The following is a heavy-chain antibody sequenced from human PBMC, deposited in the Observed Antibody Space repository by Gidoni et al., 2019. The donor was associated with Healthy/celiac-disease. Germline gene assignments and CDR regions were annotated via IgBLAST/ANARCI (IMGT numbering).Heavy chain of an antibody. CDR1: GFSLSTSGVG. Sequence: QITLKESGPTLVKPTQTLTLTCTFSGFSLSTSGVGVGWIRQPPGKALEWLALIYWDDDKRYSPSLKSRLTITKDTSKNQVVLTMTNMDPVDTATYYCAHVGGSGSYAAGYFDYWGQGTLVTVSS. D-gene: IGHD3-10*01. CDR3: AHVGGSGSYAAGYFDY. V-gene: IGHV2-5*02. CDR2: IYWDDDK. J-gene: IGHJ4*02.